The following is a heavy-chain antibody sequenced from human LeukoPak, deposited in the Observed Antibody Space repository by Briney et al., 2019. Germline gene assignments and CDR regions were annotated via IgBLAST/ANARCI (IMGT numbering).Heavy chain of an antibody. CDR3: VRDKRFPDDVFDI. J-gene: IGHJ3*02. Sequence: VGSLRLSCAASGFTFSSYAMSWVRQAPGKGLEWVSAVSASDGRTYYADSVRGRFTISRDNFKNTLYVQMNSLRAEDTAVYYCVRDKRFPDDVFDIWGQGTMVTVSS. D-gene: IGHD3-10*01. V-gene: IGHV3-23*01. CDR2: VSASDGRT. CDR1: GFTFSSYA.